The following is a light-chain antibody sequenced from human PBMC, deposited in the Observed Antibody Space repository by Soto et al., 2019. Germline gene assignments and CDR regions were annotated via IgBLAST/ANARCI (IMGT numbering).Light chain of an antibody. Sequence: EIVLTQSPGTLSLSPGERATLSCRASQSVTSYLAWYQQKPGQAPRLLIYEAFNRATGIPARFSGSGSGTDFTLYISSLEPEDFAVYYCQQRSNWPYTFGQGTKLEIK. CDR3: QQRSNWPYT. CDR1: QSVTSY. J-gene: IGKJ2*01. CDR2: EAF. V-gene: IGKV3-11*01.